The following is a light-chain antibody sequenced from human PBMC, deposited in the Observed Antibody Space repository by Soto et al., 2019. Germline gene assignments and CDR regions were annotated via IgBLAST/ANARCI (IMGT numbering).Light chain of an antibody. J-gene: IGKJ1*01. CDR2: DVS. CDR1: QSVHSN. V-gene: IGKV3-15*01. Sequence: ELLMTQSPVNLSVSPGERATLSCRASQSVHSNLAWYQQKPGQAPRLLIFDVSTRATGLPARFSGSGSGTDFTLTISSLQSEDSAVYYCQQYDNWPWTFGQGTNVEI. CDR3: QQYDNWPWT.